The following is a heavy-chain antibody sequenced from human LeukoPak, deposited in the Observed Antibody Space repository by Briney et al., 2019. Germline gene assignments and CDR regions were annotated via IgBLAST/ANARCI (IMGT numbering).Heavy chain of an antibody. CDR1: GFTFSTYW. J-gene: IGHJ6*02. Sequence: GGSLRLSCAASGFTFSTYWMHWVRQAPGRGLVWVSRINSDGGSTTYADSVKGRFTISRDNAKNMLYLQMNSLRAEDTAVYYCARDRFFGMDVWGQGTTVTVSS. CDR3: ARDRFFGMDV. V-gene: IGHV3-74*01. CDR2: INSDGGST.